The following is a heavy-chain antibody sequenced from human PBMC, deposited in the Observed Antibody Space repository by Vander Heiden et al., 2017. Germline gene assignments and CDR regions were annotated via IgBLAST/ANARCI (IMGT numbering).Heavy chain of an antibody. CDR2: ISWNSGSI. CDR1: GFTVCGYA. V-gene: IGHV3-9*01. Sequence: EVQLVESGGGLVKPGRSRRLPGEASGFTVCGYARHWGREAPGMGLDWVSGISWNSGSIVYADSVKCRFTISRDNAKNSLYLQMNSLRAEDTALYYCAKEAGDYWGQGTLVTVSS. CDR3: AKEAGDY. J-gene: IGHJ4*02.